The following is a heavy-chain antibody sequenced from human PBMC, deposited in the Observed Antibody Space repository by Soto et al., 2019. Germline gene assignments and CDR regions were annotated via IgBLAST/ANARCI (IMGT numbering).Heavy chain of an antibody. Sequence: ASETLSLTCTVSGGSISSGDYYWSWIRQPPGKGLEWIGYIYYSGSTYYNPSLKSRVTISVDTSKNQFSLKLSSVTAADTAVYYCARGEDIVVVVAATHKTLYGMDVWGQGTTVTVSS. V-gene: IGHV4-30-4*01. CDR3: ARGEDIVVVVAATHKTLYGMDV. CDR1: GGSISSGDYY. J-gene: IGHJ6*02. CDR2: IYYSGST. D-gene: IGHD2-15*01.